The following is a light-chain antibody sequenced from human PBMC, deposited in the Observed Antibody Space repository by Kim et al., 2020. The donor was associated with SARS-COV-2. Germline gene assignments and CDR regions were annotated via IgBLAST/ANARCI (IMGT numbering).Light chain of an antibody. CDR2: GKN. V-gene: IGLV3-19*01. J-gene: IGLJ2*01. CDR1: SHRSYY. CDR3: ISRDNNDNVL. Sequence: VALGPTVSNTCQGDSHRSYYTTWFQQKPGQGPLVVVYGKNNRPSGIPARFSGSSSGNTASLTITGTQAGDEADYYCISRDNNDNVLFGGGTRLTVL.